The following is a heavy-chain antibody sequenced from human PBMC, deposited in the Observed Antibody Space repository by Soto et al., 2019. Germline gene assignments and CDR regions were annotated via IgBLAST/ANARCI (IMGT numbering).Heavy chain of an antibody. CDR1: GYSFTSYW. CDR2: IYPGDSDT. V-gene: IGHV5-51*01. CDR3: ARHRSDSPGCYFDNYYYYGMDV. Sequence: GESLKISCKGSGYSFTSYWIGWVRQMPGKGLEWMGIIYPGDSDTRYSPSFQGQVTISADKSISTAYLQWSSLKASDTAVYYCARHRSDSPGCYFDNYYYYGMDVWGQGTTVTVSS. D-gene: IGHD3-9*01. J-gene: IGHJ6*02.